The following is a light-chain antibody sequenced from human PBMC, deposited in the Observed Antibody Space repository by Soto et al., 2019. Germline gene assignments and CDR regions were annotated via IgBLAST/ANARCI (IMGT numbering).Light chain of an antibody. CDR2: AAS. CDR1: QSISSN. Sequence: EIVMTQSPATLSVSPGERATLSFRASQSISSNLAWYQQKPGQAPRLLIYAASTRATGLPARFSGSGSGTEFTLTISSLQSEDFAVYSCQQYNNWPLTFGQGTKVDIK. CDR3: QQYNNWPLT. V-gene: IGKV3-15*01. J-gene: IGKJ1*01.